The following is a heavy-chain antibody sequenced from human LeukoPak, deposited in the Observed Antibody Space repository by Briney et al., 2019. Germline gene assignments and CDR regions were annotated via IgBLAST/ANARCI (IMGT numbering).Heavy chain of an antibody. V-gene: IGHV3-30-3*01. CDR1: GFTFGSYA. J-gene: IGHJ3*02. CDR3: ARDAALVVTATDAFDI. Sequence: GGSLRLSCAASGFTFGSYAMHWVRQAPGKGLEWVAVISYDGSNKYYADSVKGRFTISRDNSKNTLYLQMNSLRAEDTAVYYCARDAALVVTATDAFDIWGQGTMVTVSS. D-gene: IGHD2-21*02. CDR2: ISYDGSNK.